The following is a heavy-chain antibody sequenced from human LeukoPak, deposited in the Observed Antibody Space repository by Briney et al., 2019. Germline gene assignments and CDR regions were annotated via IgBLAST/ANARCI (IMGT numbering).Heavy chain of an antibody. CDR2: IIPILGIA. CDR1: GGTFSSYA. Sequence: GASVKVSCKASGGTFSSYAISWVRQAPGQGLEWMGRIIPILGIANYAQKFQDRVTITADKSTSTAYMELSSLRSEDTAVYYCARGVDGGNSDWFDPWGQGTLVTVSS. D-gene: IGHD2-21*02. V-gene: IGHV1-69*04. CDR3: ARGVDGGNSDWFDP. J-gene: IGHJ5*02.